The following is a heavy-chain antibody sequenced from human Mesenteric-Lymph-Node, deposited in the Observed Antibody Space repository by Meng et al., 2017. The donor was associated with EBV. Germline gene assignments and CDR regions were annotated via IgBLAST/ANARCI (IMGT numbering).Heavy chain of an antibody. CDR2: INHSGFS. CDR3: ARIRSIWGTYQNYYFDS. CDR1: GGSFSGFY. V-gene: IGHV4-34*01. D-gene: IGHD3-16*02. J-gene: IGHJ4*02. Sequence: QVQLQQRVAGLLKPSETLTLNCAVYGGSFSGFYWTWIRQSPGRDLEWIGEINHSGFSKYNPSLKSRLTISLDTSKNQVSLTLGSVTAADTAVYYCARIRSIWGTYQNYYFDSWGQGTLVTVSS.